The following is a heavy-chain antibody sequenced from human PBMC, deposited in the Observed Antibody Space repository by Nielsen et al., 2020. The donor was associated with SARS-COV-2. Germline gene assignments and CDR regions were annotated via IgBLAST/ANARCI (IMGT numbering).Heavy chain of an antibody. J-gene: IGHJ2*01. V-gene: IGHV4-39*01. CDR2: IYYSGST. CDR3: ARHDEGASCLGWGCIAARPRDWYFDL. Sequence: WIRQPPGKGLEWIGSIYYSGSTYYNPSLKSRVTISVDTSKNQFSLKLSSVTAADTAVYYCARHDEGASCLGWGCIAARPRDWYFDLWGRGTLVTVSS. D-gene: IGHD6-6*01.